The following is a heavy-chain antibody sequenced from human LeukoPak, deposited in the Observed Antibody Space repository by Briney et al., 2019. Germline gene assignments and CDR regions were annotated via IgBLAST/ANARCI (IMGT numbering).Heavy chain of an antibody. CDR1: GLTFSSYG. CDR2: IKQDGSEK. V-gene: IGHV3-7*02. J-gene: IGHJ3*02. Sequence: GRSLRLSCAASGLTFSSYGMHWVRQAPGKGLEWVANIKQDGSEKYYVDSVKGRFTISRDNAKNSLYLQMNSLRAEDTAVYYCASSGPRGDAFDIWGQGTMVTVSS. CDR3: ASSGPRGDAFDI. D-gene: IGHD5-12*01.